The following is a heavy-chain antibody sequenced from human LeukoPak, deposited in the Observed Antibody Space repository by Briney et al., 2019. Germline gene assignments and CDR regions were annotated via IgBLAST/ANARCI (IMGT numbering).Heavy chain of an antibody. CDR3: ARDPPGGSGTHWFDP. CDR2: IYYSGST. J-gene: IGHJ5*02. V-gene: IGHV4-39*07. Sequence: SETLSLTCTVSGGSISSSSYYWGWIRQPPGKGLEWIGSIYYSGSTYYNPSLKSRVTISVDTSKNQFSLKLSSVTAADTAVYYCARDPPGGSGTHWFDPWGQGTLVTVSS. CDR1: GGSISSSSYY. D-gene: IGHD3-10*01.